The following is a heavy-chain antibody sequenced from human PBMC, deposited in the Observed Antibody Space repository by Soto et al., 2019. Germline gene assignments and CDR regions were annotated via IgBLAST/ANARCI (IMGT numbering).Heavy chain of an antibody. D-gene: IGHD3-16*01. Sequence: EVQLVESGGNAVNPGGSLRLSCATSGLTFSGAWLSWVRQAPGKGLGWVGRIKGKVDGGATEYAAPVKGRFAISRDDSKDTLYIQINSLKTEDTAVYFCTTDVTGAYGGDYWGQGTLVTVSS. V-gene: IGHV3-15*01. CDR2: IKGKVDGGAT. CDR1: GLTFSGAW. J-gene: IGHJ4*02. CDR3: TTDVTGAYGGDY.